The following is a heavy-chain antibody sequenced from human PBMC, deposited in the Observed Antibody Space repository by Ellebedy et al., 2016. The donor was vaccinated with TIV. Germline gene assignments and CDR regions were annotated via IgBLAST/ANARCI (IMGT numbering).Heavy chain of an antibody. V-gene: IGHV1-46*01. Sequence: ASVKVSCKASGYTFTTYYIHWVRQAPGQGLEWMGVIFPSGGGTNYAQKFQGRVTMTRDTSASTVYMELSSLRSDDTAVYYCARELSGGYFDYWGQGTLVTFSS. CDR1: GYTFTTYY. CDR2: IFPSGGGT. D-gene: IGHD2-15*01. J-gene: IGHJ4*02. CDR3: ARELSGGYFDY.